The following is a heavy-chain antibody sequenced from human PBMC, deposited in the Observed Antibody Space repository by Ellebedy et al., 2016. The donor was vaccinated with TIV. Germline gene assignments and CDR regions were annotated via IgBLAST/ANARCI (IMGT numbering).Heavy chain of an antibody. Sequence: GESLKISCAASGFTFSSFAMHWVRQAPGKGLEWVAVMSNDGSNTYYVDSVRGRFTISRDNSKNTLYLQMSTLRAEDTAVYYCAREVEGGQGDMDVWGQGTAVTVS. CDR3: AREVEGGQGDMDV. CDR2: MSNDGSNT. CDR1: GFTFSSFA. J-gene: IGHJ6*02. V-gene: IGHV3-30*03. D-gene: IGHD3-16*01.